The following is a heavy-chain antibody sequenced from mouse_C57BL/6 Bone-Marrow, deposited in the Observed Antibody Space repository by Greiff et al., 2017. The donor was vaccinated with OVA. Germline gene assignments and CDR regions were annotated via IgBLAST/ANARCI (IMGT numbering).Heavy chain of an antibody. CDR1: GFTFSSYA. CDR3: TRAYYYGSKGWYFDV. Sequence: EVQGVESGEGLVKPGGSLKLSCAASGFTFSSYAMSWVRQTPEKRLEWVAYISSGGDYIYYADTVKGGFTISRDNARNTLYLQMSSLKSEDTAMYYCTRAYYYGSKGWYFDVWGTGTTVTVSS. V-gene: IGHV5-9-1*02. CDR2: ISSGGDYI. D-gene: IGHD1-1*01. J-gene: IGHJ1*03.